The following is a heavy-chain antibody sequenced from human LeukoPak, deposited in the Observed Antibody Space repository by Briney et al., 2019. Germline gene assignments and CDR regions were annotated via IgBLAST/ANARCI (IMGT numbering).Heavy chain of an antibody. CDR2: IYYTGST. J-gene: IGHJ6*02. CDR3: ARDSGLDV. V-gene: IGHV4-59*01. D-gene: IGHD3-10*01. CDR1: GVSISTYY. Sequence: PSETLSLTCTVSGVSISTYYWSWIRQSPGKGLEWIGYIYYTGSTNYNPSLKSRVTISVDTSKNQFSLKLSSVTAADTAVYYCARDSGLDVWGQGTTVTVSS.